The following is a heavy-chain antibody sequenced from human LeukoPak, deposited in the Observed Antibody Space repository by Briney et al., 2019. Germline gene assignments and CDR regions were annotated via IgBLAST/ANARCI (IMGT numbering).Heavy chain of an antibody. CDR2: IYYSGST. V-gene: IGHV4-59*01. Sequence: SETLSLTCTVSGGSINSYYWSWIRQPPGKGLEWIGYIYYSGSTNYNPSLKSRVPLSVDTSKNQFSLKLSSVTAADTAVYYCARTYSGSYTGAYYFDYWGQGTLVTVSS. J-gene: IGHJ4*02. D-gene: IGHD1-26*01. CDR3: ARTYSGSYTGAYYFDY. CDR1: GGSINSYY.